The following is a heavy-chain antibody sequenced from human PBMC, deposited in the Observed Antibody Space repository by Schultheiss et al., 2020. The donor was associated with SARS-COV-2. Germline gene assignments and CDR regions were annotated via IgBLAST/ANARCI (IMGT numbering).Heavy chain of an antibody. V-gene: IGHV4-34*01. CDR2: INHSGST. J-gene: IGHJ5*02. CDR1: GFTFSSYS. CDR3: ARNWQGSPNWFDP. Sequence: GSLRLSCAASGFTFSSYSMNWVRQAPGKGLEWIGEINHSGSTNYNPSLKSRVTISVDTSKNQFSLKLSSVTAADTAVYYCARNWQGSPNWFDPWGQGTLVTVSS. D-gene: IGHD3-10*01.